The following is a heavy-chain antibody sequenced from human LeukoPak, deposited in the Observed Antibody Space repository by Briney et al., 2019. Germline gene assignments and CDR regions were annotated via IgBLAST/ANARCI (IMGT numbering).Heavy chain of an antibody. V-gene: IGHV3-48*01. CDR2: ISSSSSSTI. CDR1: GFTFSSYG. D-gene: IGHD1-26*01. J-gene: IGHJ4*02. CDR3: ASRPRQYIVGATNEGDY. Sequence: GGSLRLSCAASGFTFSSYGLHWVRQAPGKGLEWVSYISSSSSSTIYYADSVKGRFTISRDNAKNSLYLQMNSLRAEDTAVYYCASRPRQYIVGATNEGDYWGQGTLVTVSS.